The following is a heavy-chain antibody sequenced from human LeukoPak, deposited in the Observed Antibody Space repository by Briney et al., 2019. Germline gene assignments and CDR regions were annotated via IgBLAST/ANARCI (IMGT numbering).Heavy chain of an antibody. CDR3: AKSVRGNLDY. Sequence: ASVKLSCKASGYTFTSYGISWVRQAPGQGLEWMGWISAYNGNTNYAQKLQGRFTMTTDTSTSTAYMELRALRSDDTAVYYCAKSVRGNLDYWGQGTLVTVSS. CDR1: GYTFTSYG. J-gene: IGHJ4*02. V-gene: IGHV1-18*01. CDR2: ISAYNGNT. D-gene: IGHD3-22*01.